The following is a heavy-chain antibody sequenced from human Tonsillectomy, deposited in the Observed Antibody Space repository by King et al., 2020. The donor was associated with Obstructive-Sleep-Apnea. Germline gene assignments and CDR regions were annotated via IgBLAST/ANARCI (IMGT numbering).Heavy chain of an antibody. D-gene: IGHD2-15*01. Sequence: DVQLVESGGGLVRPGGSLRLSCAVSGVTFSTYWMHWVRQVPGEGLVWVSRIDTDGSTLNYPDSVLGRFTISRDNAKNTLYLQMNSLRAEDTAVYYCVRGSAFWVGVDYWGQGTLVTVSS. J-gene: IGHJ4*02. CDR3: VRGSAFWVGVDY. CDR2: IDTDGSTL. CDR1: GVTFSTYW. V-gene: IGHV3-74*01.